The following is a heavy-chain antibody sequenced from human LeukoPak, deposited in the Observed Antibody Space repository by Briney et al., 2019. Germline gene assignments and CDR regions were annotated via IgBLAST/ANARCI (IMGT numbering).Heavy chain of an antibody. J-gene: IGHJ3*01. CDR1: GGSSSRNSYY. CDR3: VVDPRGDAFDF. CDR2: INNSGST. V-gene: IGHV4-31*11. Sequence: SETLSLTCAVSGGSSSRNSYYWTWIRHHRGMGLEWSGYINNSGSTYYNPSLKSRVTISLDRSRNQFSLDLTSVTAADTAVYYCVVDPRGDAFDFWGQGTMVTVSS. D-gene: IGHD3-16*01.